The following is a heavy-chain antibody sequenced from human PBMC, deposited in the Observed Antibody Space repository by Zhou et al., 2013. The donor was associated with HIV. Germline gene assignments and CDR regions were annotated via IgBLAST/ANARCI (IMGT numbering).Heavy chain of an antibody. CDR3: ASGAFYGVLLRYFQH. V-gene: IGHV1-24*01. D-gene: IGHD3-10*01. CDR2: CDVQFGAA. CDR1: GYTLANLA. J-gene: IGHJ1*01. Sequence: QVHLAQSGTEVKPPGASVKVSCKVVGYTLANLAIHWVRQAPGKGLEWMGRCDVQFGAAFYAHNFTGRILMTADTTTDTAFLDLDNLRSDDTAVYFCASGAFYGVLLRYFQHWGHGTLVTVSS.